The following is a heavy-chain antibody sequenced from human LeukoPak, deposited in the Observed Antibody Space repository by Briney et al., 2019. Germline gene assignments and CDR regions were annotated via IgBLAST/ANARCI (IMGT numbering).Heavy chain of an antibody. CDR2: INPSGGST. J-gene: IGHJ5*02. V-gene: IGHV1-46*01. CDR3: AREGSSGYYPRENWFDP. Sequence: ASVKVSCTASGYTFTSYYMHWVRQAPGQGLEWMGIINPSGGSTSYAQKFQGRVTMTRDTSTSTVYMELSSLRSEDTAVYYCAREGSSGYYPRENWFDPWGQGTLVTVSS. D-gene: IGHD3-22*01. CDR1: GYTFTSYY.